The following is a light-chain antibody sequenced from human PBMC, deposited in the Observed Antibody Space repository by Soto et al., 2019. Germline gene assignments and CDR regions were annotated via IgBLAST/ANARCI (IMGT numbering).Light chain of an antibody. CDR2: GHN. CDR3: ATWDDSLNAVL. V-gene: IGLV1-44*01. Sequence: QLVLTQPPSASGTPGQRVTISCSGSSSNIGTNTVNWYQQIPGTAPKLLIFGHNERPSGVPDRFSGSKSGTSASLAISGLQSDDEADYYCATWDDSLNAVLFGGGTKVTVL. J-gene: IGLJ2*01. CDR1: SSNIGTNT.